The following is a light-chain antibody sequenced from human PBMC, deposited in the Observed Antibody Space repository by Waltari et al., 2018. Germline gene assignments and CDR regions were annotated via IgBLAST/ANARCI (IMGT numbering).Light chain of an antibody. V-gene: IGLV2-23*02. CDR2: EVS. CDR3: CSYAGSSTLDVV. CDR1: SRDIGSHKI. Sequence: QSALTQPASVSGSPGQSITISCTGTSRDIGSHKIVSWYQQHPGKAPKLIIYEVSKQPSRVSNRFSGSKAGNRASLTISGLQAEDEADYYCCSYAGSSTLDVVFGGGTKLTVL. J-gene: IGLJ2*01.